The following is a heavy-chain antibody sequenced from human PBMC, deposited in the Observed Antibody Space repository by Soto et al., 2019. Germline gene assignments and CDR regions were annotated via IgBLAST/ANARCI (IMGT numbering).Heavy chain of an antibody. CDR1: GFTFSNFA. D-gene: IGHD2-2*01. Sequence: VQVLESGGGSVQPGGFLRLSCAASGFTFSNFAMSWVRHAPGKGLEWVSEISGSTGTTYYADSVKGRFIISRDNSKNTLHLQMNSLRAEDTAVYYCAKDTSSSPYYMDVWGKGTTVTVSS. J-gene: IGHJ6*03. CDR3: AKDTSSSPYYMDV. CDR2: ISGSTGTT. V-gene: IGHV3-23*01.